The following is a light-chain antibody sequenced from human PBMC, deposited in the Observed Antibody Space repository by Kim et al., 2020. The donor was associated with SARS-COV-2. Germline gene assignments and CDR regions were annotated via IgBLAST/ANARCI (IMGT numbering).Light chain of an antibody. CDR3: SSYTSSSTPYV. Sequence: QSALTQPASVSGSPGQSVTISCTGSSSDVGAYKFVSWYQQHPGKAPKLMIYDVSYRPAGVSYRFSGSKSGNTASLTISGLHAEDEALYYCSSYTSSSTPYVFGSGTQVTVL. J-gene: IGLJ1*01. CDR2: DVS. V-gene: IGLV2-14*03. CDR1: SSDVGAYKF.